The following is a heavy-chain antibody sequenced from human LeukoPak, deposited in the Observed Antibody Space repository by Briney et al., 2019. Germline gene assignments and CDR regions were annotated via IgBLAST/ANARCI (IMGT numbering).Heavy chain of an antibody. CDR1: GFTFNYYW. Sequence: PGGSLRLSCAASGFTFNYYWMSWVRQTPGKGLEWLANIKPDGSEKYYVDSVRGRFTISRDNAKSSVHSQMNGLRAEDTAIYYCARDGHYFAMDVWGQGTTVTVSS. CDR2: IKPDGSEK. V-gene: IGHV3-7*03. J-gene: IGHJ6*02. CDR3: ARDGHYFAMDV.